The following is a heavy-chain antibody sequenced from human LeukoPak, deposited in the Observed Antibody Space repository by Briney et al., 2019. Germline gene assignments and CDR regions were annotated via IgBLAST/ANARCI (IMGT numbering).Heavy chain of an antibody. CDR1: GGSISSSH. D-gene: IGHD4-17*01. CDR2: IYNSGST. Sequence: SETLSLTCTVSGGSISSSHWSWIRQPPGKGLEWIGYIYNSGSTNYNPSLESRITISVDTSKNQFSLKLSSVTAADTAVYYCARGLGDYVEDWYFDLWGRGTLVTVSS. CDR3: ARGLGDYVEDWYFDL. V-gene: IGHV4-59*01. J-gene: IGHJ2*01.